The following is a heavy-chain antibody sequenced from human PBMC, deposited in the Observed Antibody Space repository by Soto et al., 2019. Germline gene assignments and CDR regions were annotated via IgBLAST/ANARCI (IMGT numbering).Heavy chain of an antibody. CDR2: IVVGHGNT. CDR3: AAAERTFGGVIVPDC. J-gene: IGHJ4*02. V-gene: IGHV1-58*01. D-gene: IGHD3-16*02. CDR1: GFTFSNSA. Sequence: SVKVSCKASGFTFSNSAVQWVRQARGQRLEWIGWIVVGHGNTNYAQKFQERVTITRDMSTSTAYMELNSLRSEDTAVYYCAAAERTFGGVIVPDCSGPGSLATVSS.